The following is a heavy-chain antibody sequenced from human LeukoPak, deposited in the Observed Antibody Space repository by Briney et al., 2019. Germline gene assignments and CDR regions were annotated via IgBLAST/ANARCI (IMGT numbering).Heavy chain of an antibody. CDR1: GYAFTGYY. V-gene: IGHV1-2*02. Sequence: ASVKVSCKASGYAFTGYYMHWVRQAPGQGLEWMGWINPNSGGTNYAQKFQGRVAMSRDTSISTAYMELSRLRSDDTAVYYCARDSEVPLYYMDVWGKGTTVTVSS. CDR3: ARDSEVPLYYMDV. J-gene: IGHJ6*03. D-gene: IGHD1-1*01. CDR2: INPNSGGT.